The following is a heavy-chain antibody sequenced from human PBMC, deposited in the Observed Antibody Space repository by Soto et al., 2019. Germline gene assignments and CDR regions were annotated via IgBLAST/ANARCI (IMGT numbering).Heavy chain of an antibody. CDR3: AAEGGYSYGFGY. CDR2: MNPNSGNT. Sequence: QVQLVQSGAEVKKPGASVKVSCKASGYTFTSYDINWVRQATGQGLEWMGWMNPNSGNTAYAQKXXGXSTMTRNTSISTAYMELSSLRSEDTAVYYCAAEGGYSYGFGYWGQGTLVTVSS. CDR1: GYTFTSYD. D-gene: IGHD5-18*01. V-gene: IGHV1-8*01. J-gene: IGHJ4*02.